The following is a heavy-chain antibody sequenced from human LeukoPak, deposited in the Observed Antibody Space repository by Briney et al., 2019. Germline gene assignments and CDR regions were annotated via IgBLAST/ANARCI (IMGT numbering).Heavy chain of an antibody. CDR1: GYSFTRYY. CDR3: ARVRGYSLFDY. J-gene: IGHJ4*02. Sequence: ASVKVSCKAFGYSFTRYYMHWVRQAPGQGLEWMGIINPSGGTTSYPQRFQDRVTLTRDTSTRTVYMELSSLRSEDTAVYFCARVRGYSLFDYWGQGILVTVSS. D-gene: IGHD5-18*01. CDR2: INPSGGTT. V-gene: IGHV1-46*01.